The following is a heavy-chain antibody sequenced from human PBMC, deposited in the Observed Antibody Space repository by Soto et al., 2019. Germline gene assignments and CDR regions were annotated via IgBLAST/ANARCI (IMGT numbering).Heavy chain of an antibody. CDR2: IIPIFGTA. CDR1: GGTFSRHA. D-gene: IGHD3-22*01. CDR3: ARGWGYDSNDYYYAY. V-gene: IGHV1-69*01. J-gene: IGHJ4*02. Sequence: QVQLVQSGAEVRKPGSSVKVSCKSSGGTFSRHAISCVRQAPGQGLEWVGGIIPIFGTANHAQKFQGRVTIISDESTSTVYMELSRLRSDDTAMYYCARGWGYDSNDYYYAYWGQGTLVIVSS.